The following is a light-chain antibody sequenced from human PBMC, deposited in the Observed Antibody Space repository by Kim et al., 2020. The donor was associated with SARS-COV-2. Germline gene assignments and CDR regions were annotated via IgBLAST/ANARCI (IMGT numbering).Light chain of an antibody. V-gene: IGKV3-15*01. CDR3: QEYDTWPPVT. J-gene: IGKJ4*01. CDR2: GAS. CDR1: QSVSSK. Sequence: EIVMTQSPATLSVSPGERVTLSCRASQSVSSKLAWYQQKPGQAPRLLIYGASTRATGTPARFSGSGSGTEFTLDISSLQSEDFAVYYGQEYDTWPPVTFGGGTKVDIK.